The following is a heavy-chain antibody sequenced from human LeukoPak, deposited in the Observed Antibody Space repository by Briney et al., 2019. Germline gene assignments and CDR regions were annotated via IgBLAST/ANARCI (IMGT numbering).Heavy chain of an antibody. D-gene: IGHD3-9*01. J-gene: IGHJ3*02. Sequence: GGSLRLSCAASGFTLSSYGMHWVRQAPGKGLEWVAFIRYDGSNKYYADSVKGRFTISRDNSKNTLYLQMNSLRAEDTAVYYCASPSLRYFDWSHAFDIWGQGTMVTVSS. CDR1: GFTLSSYG. V-gene: IGHV3-30*02. CDR2: IRYDGSNK. CDR3: ASPSLRYFDWSHAFDI.